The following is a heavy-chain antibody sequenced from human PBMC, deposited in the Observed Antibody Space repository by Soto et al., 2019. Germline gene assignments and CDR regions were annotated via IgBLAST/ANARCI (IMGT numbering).Heavy chain of an antibody. V-gene: IGHV3-21*01. CDR1: GFSFRTYS. D-gene: IGHD3-22*01. J-gene: IGHJ4*02. Sequence: PGGSLRLSCAASGFSFRTYSMNWVRQSPGKGLEWVSSISSSSSYKHYADSVEGRFTISRDNAKNSLYLHMNSLRAEDTAVYYCARENYYDSSGYPVGFDFWGQGTLVTVSS. CDR3: ARENYYDSSGYPVGFDF. CDR2: ISSSSSYK.